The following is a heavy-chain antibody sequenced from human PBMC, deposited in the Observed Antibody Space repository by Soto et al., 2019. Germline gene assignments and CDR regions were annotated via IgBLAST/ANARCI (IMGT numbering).Heavy chain of an antibody. V-gene: IGHV1-8*02. CDR3: AREGDWVWFGESNSYNWFDP. Sequence: ASLKVSCKASGSTFTNYYIHWVRQATGQGLEWMGWMNPNSGNTGYAQKFQGRVTMTRNTSISTAYMGLSSLRSEDTAVYYCAREGDWVWFGESNSYNWFDPWGQGTLVTVSS. CDR2: MNPNSGNT. J-gene: IGHJ5*02. CDR1: GSTFTNYY. D-gene: IGHD3-10*01.